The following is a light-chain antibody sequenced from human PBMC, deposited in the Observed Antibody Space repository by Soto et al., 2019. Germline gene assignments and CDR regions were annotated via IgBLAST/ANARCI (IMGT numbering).Light chain of an antibody. V-gene: IGLV1-51*01. J-gene: IGLJ7*01. CDR2: DND. CDR3: GTWDRGLSGGAV. CDR1: NSNIGNNY. Sequence: QSVLTPPPSVSAAPGQKVTISCSGSNSNIGNNYVSWYPQLPGTAPKVLIYDNDKRPSGIPDRFSGSKSGTSATLVITGLRAGDEADYYCGTWDRGLSGGAVFGGGTQLTVL.